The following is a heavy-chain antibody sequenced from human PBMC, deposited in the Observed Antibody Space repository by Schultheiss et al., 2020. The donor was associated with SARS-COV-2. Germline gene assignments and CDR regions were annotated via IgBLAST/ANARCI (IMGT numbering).Heavy chain of an antibody. D-gene: IGHD5-12*01. CDR1: GFTFSNAW. Sequence: GGSLRLSCAASGFTFSNAWMSWVRQAPGKGLEWVGRIKSKTDGGTTDYAAPVKGRFTISRDNAKNSLYLQMNSLRAEDTAVYYCARDRWLVGSDYWGQGTLVTVSS. J-gene: IGHJ4*02. CDR3: ARDRWLVGSDY. CDR2: IKSKTDGGTT. V-gene: IGHV3-15*05.